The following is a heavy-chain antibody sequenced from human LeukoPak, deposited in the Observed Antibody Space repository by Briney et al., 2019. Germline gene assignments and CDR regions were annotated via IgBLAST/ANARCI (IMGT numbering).Heavy chain of an antibody. CDR3: ARSYDSSRMVSY. V-gene: IGHV4-30-4*01. J-gene: IGHJ4*02. D-gene: IGHD3-22*01. CDR2: IYNSGST. CDR1: GGSISSGDYY. Sequence: SETLSLTCTVSGGSISSGDYYWSWIRQPPGKGLEWIGYIYNSGSTYYNPSLMSRVTISADRSRNQFSLKLSSVTAADTAVYYCARSYDSSRMVSYWGQGTLVTVSS.